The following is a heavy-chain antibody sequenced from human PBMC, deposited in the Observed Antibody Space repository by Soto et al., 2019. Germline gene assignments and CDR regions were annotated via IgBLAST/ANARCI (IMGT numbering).Heavy chain of an antibody. CDR2: IYPADSET. CDR1: GYSFFSHW. J-gene: IGHJ4*02. V-gene: IGHV5-51*01. Sequence: GESLKISCKGSGYSFFSHWIGWVRQMPGKGLEWVGIIYPADSETRYSPSFQGQVTISVDKSINTAYLQWSSLKASDTAMYYCASSPWLSGYYDYWGQGPLVTVSS. CDR3: ASSPWLSGYYDY. D-gene: IGHD3-22*01.